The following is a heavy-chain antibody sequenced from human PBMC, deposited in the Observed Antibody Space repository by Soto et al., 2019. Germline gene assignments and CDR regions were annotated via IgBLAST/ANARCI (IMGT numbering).Heavy chain of an antibody. J-gene: IGHJ4*02. Sequence: EVQLVESGGDLVQRGGSLRLSCAASGFDVSNTDMSWVRQAPGKGLEWVSVIYSGGYTNYADSVKGRFIVSRDSPKNTLYIQMDSLRAEDTAVYYCAREAIIVIADPDYYFDYWGQGTLVTVSS. CDR3: AREAIIVIADPDYYFDY. V-gene: IGHV3-66*01. D-gene: IGHD3-22*01. CDR1: GFDVSNTD. CDR2: IYSGGYT.